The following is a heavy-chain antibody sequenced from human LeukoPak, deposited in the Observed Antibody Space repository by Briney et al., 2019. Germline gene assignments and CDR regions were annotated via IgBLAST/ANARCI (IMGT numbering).Heavy chain of an antibody. V-gene: IGHV3-48*04. D-gene: IGHD2-2*01. J-gene: IGHJ4*02. CDR3: ARDFSLRYFDY. Sequence: PGGSLRLSCAASGFTFSSYSMNWVRQAPGKGLEWVSYISSSSTIYYADSVKGRFTISRDNAKNSLYLQMNSLRAEDTAVYYCARDFSLRYFDYWGQGTLVTVSS. CDR2: ISSSSTI. CDR1: GFTFSSYS.